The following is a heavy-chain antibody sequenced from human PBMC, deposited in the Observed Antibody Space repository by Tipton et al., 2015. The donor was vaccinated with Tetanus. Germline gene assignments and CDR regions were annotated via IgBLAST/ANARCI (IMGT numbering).Heavy chain of an antibody. CDR2: IYYSGDA. Sequence: TLSLTCTVSGDSISRGGYFWDWVRQRPGEGPEWVGYIYYSGDASYNPSLKSRVSMSVDTSKNQFSLSLASVTAADTAIYYCARAELRRGFSGYLYYDLWGRGILVTVSS. J-gene: IGHJ2*01. CDR3: ARAELRRGFSGYLYYDL. V-gene: IGHV4-31*03. D-gene: IGHD5-12*01. CDR1: GDSISRGGYF.